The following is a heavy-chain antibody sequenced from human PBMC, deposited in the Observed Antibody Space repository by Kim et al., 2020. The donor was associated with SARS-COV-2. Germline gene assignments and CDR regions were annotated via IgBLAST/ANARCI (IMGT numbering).Heavy chain of an antibody. V-gene: IGHV3-11*05. J-gene: IGHJ5*02. CDR1: GFTFSDYY. Sequence: GGSLRLSCAASGFTFSDYYMSWIRQAPGKGLEWVSYISSTTNYTRYADSVKGRFAISRDNDKNPLYLQMNSLRAEDTAVYYCARVALGSSSWYWFDPWGQGTLVTVSS. CDR3: ARVALGSSSWYWFDP. D-gene: IGHD6-13*01. CDR2: ISSTTNYT.